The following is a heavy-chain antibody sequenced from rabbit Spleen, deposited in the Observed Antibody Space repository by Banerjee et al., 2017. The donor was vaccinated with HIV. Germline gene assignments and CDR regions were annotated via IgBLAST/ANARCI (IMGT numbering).Heavy chain of an antibody. Sequence: QSLEESGGDLVKPGASLTLTCIASGVSFSGSSYMCWVRQAPGKGLEWIVCIDTGSSGFTYFASWAKGRFTISKTSSTTVTLQMTSLTAADTATYFCARDTGSSFSSYGMDLWGQGPWSPS. CDR1: GVSFSGSSY. J-gene: IGHJ6*01. CDR3: ARDTGSSFSSYGMDL. D-gene: IGHD8-1*01. CDR2: IDTGSSGFT. V-gene: IGHV1S40*01.